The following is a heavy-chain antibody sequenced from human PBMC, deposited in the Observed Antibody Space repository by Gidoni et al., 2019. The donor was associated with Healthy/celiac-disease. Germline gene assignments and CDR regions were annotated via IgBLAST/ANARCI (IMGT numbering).Heavy chain of an antibody. CDR2: IYYSGST. D-gene: IGHD3-10*01. V-gene: IGHV4-39*01. J-gene: IGHJ4*02. Sequence: QLQLQESGPGLVKPSETLSLTCTVSGGSISSSSYYWGWIRQPPGKGLEWIGSIYYSGSTYYNPSLKSRVTISVDTSKNQFSLKLSSVTAADTAVYYCARRPKGSGEDYWGQGTLVTVSS. CDR3: ARRPKGSGEDY. CDR1: GGSISSSSYY.